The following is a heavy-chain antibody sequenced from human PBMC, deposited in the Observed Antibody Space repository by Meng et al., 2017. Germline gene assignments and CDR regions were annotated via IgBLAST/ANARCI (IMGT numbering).Heavy chain of an antibody. CDR3: ARDRAGRGIVGATLRFDP. CDR2: IIPILGIA. J-gene: IGHJ5*02. Sequence: SVKVSCKASGGTFSSYTISWVRQAPGQGLEWMGRIIPILGIANYAQKFQGRVTITADKSTSTAYMELSSLRSEDTAVYYCARDRAGRGIVGATLRFDPWGQATLVTVSS. CDR1: GGTFSSYT. V-gene: IGHV1-69*04. D-gene: IGHD1-26*01.